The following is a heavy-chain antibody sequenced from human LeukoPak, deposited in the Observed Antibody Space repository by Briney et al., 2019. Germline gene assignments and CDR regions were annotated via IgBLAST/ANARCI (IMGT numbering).Heavy chain of an antibody. CDR1: GYTFTSYN. CDR3: ARGPPNWGFDY. D-gene: IGHD7-27*01. CDR2: MSPKSGNT. Sequence: VASVKVSCKASGYTFTSYNINWVRLATGQGHEWMGWMSPKSGNTCYAQKFQGRVTMTRNTSTSTAYMELSSLRSEDTAVYYCARGPPNWGFDYWGQGTLVTVSS. V-gene: IGHV1-8*01. J-gene: IGHJ4*02.